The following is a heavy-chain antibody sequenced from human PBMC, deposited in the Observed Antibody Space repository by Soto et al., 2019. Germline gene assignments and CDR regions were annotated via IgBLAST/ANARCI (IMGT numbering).Heavy chain of an antibody. V-gene: IGHV3-23*01. CDR1: GFTISSNA. CDR3: AKDKPGTTSFDY. J-gene: IGHJ4*02. D-gene: IGHD1-1*01. CDR2: ISDRGDTT. Sequence: QPGGSLRLSCAASGFTISSNAMYWVRQAPGKGLEWVSAISDRGDTTHYADSVKGRFTISRDTSKDTLYLQLNTLRADDTAVYYCAKDKPGTTSFDYWGQGTLVTVSS.